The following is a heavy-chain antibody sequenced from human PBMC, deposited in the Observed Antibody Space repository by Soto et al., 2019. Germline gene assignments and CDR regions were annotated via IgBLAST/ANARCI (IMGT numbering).Heavy chain of an antibody. CDR2: ISYDGVNK. CDR1: RFNFSAYG. Sequence: GGSLRLSCAASRFNFSAYGMHWVRQAPGKGLEWVAGISYDGVNKFYSASMKGRLTVSRDNAKNTFYLQMNSLRPADTALYYCAKARYASGWSGLDTWGQGALVTVSS. D-gene: IGHD6-19*01. J-gene: IGHJ5*02. V-gene: IGHV3-30*18. CDR3: AKARYASGWSGLDT.